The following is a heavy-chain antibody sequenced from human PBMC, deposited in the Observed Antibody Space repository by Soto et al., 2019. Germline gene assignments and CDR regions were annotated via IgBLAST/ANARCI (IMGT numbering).Heavy chain of an antibody. D-gene: IGHD5-12*01. CDR1: GYAFTGYY. Sequence: GXSVKVSCKASGYAFTGYYIHWVRQAPGQGLEWMGWVSPKNGDTDYAQRFQGRVTMTRDTSITSAYLDLTRLRYDDTATYFCARQNRGDDDEFDYWGQGSPVTGSS. V-gene: IGHV1-2*02. J-gene: IGHJ4*02. CDR2: VSPKNGDT. CDR3: ARQNRGDDDEFDY.